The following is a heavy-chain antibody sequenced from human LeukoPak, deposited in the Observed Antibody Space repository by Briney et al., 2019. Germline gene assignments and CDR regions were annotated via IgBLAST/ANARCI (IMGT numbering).Heavy chain of an antibody. D-gene: IGHD3-10*01. CDR3: ARYMVRGVIITRYGMDV. CDR2: INHSGST. J-gene: IGHJ6*02. CDR1: GGSFSGYY. Sequence: PSETLSLTCAVYGGSFSGYYWSWIRQPPGKGLEWVGEINHSGSTNYNPSLKSRVTISVDTSKNQFSLKLSSVTAADTAVYYCARYMVRGVIITRYGMDVWGQGTTVTVSS. V-gene: IGHV4-34*01.